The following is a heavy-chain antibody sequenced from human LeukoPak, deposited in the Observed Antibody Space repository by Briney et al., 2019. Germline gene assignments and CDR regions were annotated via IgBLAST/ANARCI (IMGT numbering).Heavy chain of an antibody. V-gene: IGHV3-30-3*01. CDR1: GFTFSSYA. CDR2: ISYDGSNK. J-gene: IGHJ6*02. Sequence: PGGSLRLSWAASGFTFSSYAMHWVRQAPAKGLEWVAVISYDGSNKYYADSAKGRFTISRDNSKNTLYLQMNSLRAEDTAVYYCARDREHDFWSGYYFGEDYYYGMDVWGQGTTVTVSS. D-gene: IGHD3-3*01. CDR3: ARDREHDFWSGYYFGEDYYYGMDV.